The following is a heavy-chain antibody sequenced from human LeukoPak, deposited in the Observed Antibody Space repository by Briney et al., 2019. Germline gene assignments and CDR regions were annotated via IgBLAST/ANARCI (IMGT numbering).Heavy chain of an antibody. CDR3: ARDGGASYY. V-gene: IGHV3-48*03. D-gene: IGHD3-16*01. CDR1: GFTFSSYE. J-gene: IGHJ4*02. Sequence: GGSPRLSCAASGFTFSSYEMNWVRQAPGKGLEWVSYISSSGSTIYYADSVKGRFTISRDNAKNSLYLQMSSLRAEDTAVYYCARDGGASYYWGQGTLVTVSS. CDR2: ISSSGSTI.